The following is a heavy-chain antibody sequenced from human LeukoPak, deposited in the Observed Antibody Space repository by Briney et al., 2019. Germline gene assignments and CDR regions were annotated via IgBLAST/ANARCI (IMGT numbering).Heavy chain of an antibody. Sequence: ASVKVTCKASGYIFTKYVVHRVRQAHGPRTEWMGGIKAGNGDTKYSQNFQDRLTITRDTYASTVYMELSSLTSEDTALYYCARDDCGDTCYPGGYWGQGTLVTVSS. CDR3: ARDDCGDTCYPGGY. V-gene: IGHV1-3*01. D-gene: IGHD2-21*01. CDR1: GYIFTKYV. J-gene: IGHJ4*02. CDR2: IKAGNGDT.